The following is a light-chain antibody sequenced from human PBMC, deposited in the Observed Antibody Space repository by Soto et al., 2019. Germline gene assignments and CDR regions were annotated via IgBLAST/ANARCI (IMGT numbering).Light chain of an antibody. J-gene: IGLJ1*01. CDR2: SNN. CDR3: AAGDDSLNGYV. Sequence: QSVLTQPPSASGTPGQRVTISCSGSSSNIGSNIVNWYQQLPGTAPKLLIYSNNQRPSGVPDRFSGSKSGTSASLAISGLQSEDEADYYCAAGDDSLNGYVFGTGTKLTVL. V-gene: IGLV1-44*01. CDR1: SSNIGSNI.